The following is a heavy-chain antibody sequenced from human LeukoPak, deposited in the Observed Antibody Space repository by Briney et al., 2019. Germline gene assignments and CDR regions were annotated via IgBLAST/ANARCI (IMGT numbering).Heavy chain of an antibody. D-gene: IGHD2-8*01. CDR2: ISGSGGST. CDR1: GFTFSSYA. J-gene: IGHJ4*02. Sequence: GGSLRLSCAASGFTFSSYAMSWVRQALGKGLEWVSAISGSGGSTYYADSVKGRFTISRDNSKNTLYLQMNSLRAEDTAVYYCAKDRGISSWYTYWGQGTLVTVSS. V-gene: IGHV3-23*01. CDR3: AKDRGISSWYTY.